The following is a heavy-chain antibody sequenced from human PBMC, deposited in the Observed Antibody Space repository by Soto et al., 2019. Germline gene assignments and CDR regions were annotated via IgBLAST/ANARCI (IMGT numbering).Heavy chain of an antibody. CDR3: ARAECSNPTSLTAYYSYGLDV. V-gene: IGHV3-48*03. CDR1: GFTFSNFE. CDR2: INTAGSTK. D-gene: IGHD2-2*01. J-gene: IGHJ6*02. Sequence: EVQLAESGGNLVQPGRSLRLSCAASGFTFSNFEMHWVRQAPGEGQEWVSYINTAGSTKYYAESVKSRFTISRDNARNSLFLQMDSLRAEDTAVYYCARAECSNPTSLTAYYSYGLDVWGQGATVTVSS.